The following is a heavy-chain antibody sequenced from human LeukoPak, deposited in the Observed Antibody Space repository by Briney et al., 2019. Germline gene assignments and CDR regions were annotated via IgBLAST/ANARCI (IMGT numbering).Heavy chain of an antibody. Sequence: SQTLSLTCTVSGGSISSGDYYWSWIRQPPGKGLEWIGFIYYTGSTNYNPSVKSRVTISADTSKNQFSLKLSSVTAADPADYYCAGMRITTPTVRTLDYWGQGTLVTVSS. CDR2: IYYTGST. D-gene: IGHD1-14*01. CDR3: AGMRITTPTVRTLDY. CDR1: GGSISSGDYY. V-gene: IGHV4-61*08. J-gene: IGHJ4*02.